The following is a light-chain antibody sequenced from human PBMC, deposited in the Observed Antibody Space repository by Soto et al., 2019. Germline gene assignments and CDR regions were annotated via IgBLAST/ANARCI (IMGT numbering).Light chain of an antibody. V-gene: IGLV2-11*01. Sequence: QSVLTQPRSVSGSPGQSVTISCTGTSSDVGGYNYVSWYRQHPGKAPKLMIYDVTKRPSGVPDRFSGSKSGNTASLTISGLQAEDEADYYCCSSAGTSTAVFGGGTKLTVL. CDR1: SSDVGGYNY. CDR3: CSSAGTSTAV. J-gene: IGLJ3*02. CDR2: DVT.